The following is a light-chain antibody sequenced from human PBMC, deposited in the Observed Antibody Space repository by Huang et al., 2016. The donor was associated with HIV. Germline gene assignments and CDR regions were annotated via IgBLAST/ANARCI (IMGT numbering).Light chain of an antibody. CDR3: QQYGGSPFT. V-gene: IGKV3-20*01. Sequence: EIVLTQSPGTLSLSPGERAPLSCRASQNVSSSYLAWYQQKPGQAPRLLIYGASSRDTGISDRFSGSGSGTDFTLSISRLEPEDSAVYYCQQYGGSPFTFGQGTKLEIK. CDR2: GAS. J-gene: IGKJ2*01. CDR1: QNVSSSY.